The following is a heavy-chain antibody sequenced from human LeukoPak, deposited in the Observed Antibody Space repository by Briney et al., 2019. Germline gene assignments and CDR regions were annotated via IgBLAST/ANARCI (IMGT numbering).Heavy chain of an antibody. J-gene: IGHJ4*02. V-gene: IGHV3-21*01. CDR3: ARDPPVQLERDPSVAVDY. Sequence: GGSLRLSCAASGFTFSSYNMNWVRQAPGKGLEWVSSISSSSSYIYYADSVKGRFTISRDNAKNSLYLQMNSLRAEDTAVYYCARDPPVQLERDPSVAVDYWGQGTLVTVSS. CDR2: ISSSSSYI. CDR1: GFTFSSYN. D-gene: IGHD1-1*01.